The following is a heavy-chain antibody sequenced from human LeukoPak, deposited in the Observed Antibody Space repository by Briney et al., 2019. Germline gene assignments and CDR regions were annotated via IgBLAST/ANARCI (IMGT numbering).Heavy chain of an antibody. V-gene: IGHV3-74*01. Sequence: GWSLRLSCAASGFTFSTYWMHWVRQAPGKGLVWVSRFNSDARSAYYADSVKGRFTISRDNAKNTLYLQMNSLRAEDTAVYYCARGRYYLDSWGQGTLVTVSS. CDR1: GFTFSTYW. J-gene: IGHJ4*02. CDR2: FNSDARSA. D-gene: IGHD4-17*01. CDR3: ARGRYYLDS.